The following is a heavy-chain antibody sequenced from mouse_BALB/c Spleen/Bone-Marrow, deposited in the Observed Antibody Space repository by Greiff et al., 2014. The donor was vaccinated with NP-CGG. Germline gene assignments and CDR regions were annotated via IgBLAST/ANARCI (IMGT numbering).Heavy chain of an antibody. Sequence: EVKLMESGAELVKPGASVKLSCTGSGFNIEDTYMHWVKQRPEQGLEWIGRIDPANGNTKYDPKFQGKATITADTSSNTAYLQLSSLTSEDTAVYYCASYYRYSFDYWGQGTTLTVSS. V-gene: IGHV14-3*02. J-gene: IGHJ2*01. CDR3: ASYYRYSFDY. CDR2: IDPANGNT. D-gene: IGHD2-14*01. CDR1: GFNIEDTY.